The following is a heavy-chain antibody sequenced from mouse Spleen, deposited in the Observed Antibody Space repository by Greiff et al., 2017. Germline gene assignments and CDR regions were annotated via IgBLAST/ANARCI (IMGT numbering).Heavy chain of an antibody. J-gene: IGHJ2*01. Sequence: QVQLQQSGAELVRPGASVTLSCKASGYTFTDYELHWVKQTPVHGLEWIGAIDPETGGTAYNQKFKGKAILTADKSSSTAYMELRSLTSEDSAVYYCTMGYDKEYYFDYWGQGTTLTVSS. D-gene: IGHD2-14*01. V-gene: IGHV1-15*01. CDR2: IDPETGGT. CDR3: TMGYDKEYYFDY. CDR1: GYTFTDYE.